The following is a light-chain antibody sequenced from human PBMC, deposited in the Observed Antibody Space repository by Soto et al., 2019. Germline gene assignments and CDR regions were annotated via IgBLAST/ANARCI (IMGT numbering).Light chain of an antibody. CDR1: SSDIGGSNY. CDR3: SSYTVTTGVI. V-gene: IGLV2-8*01. Sequence: QSVLTQPPSASGSPGQSVTISCTGTSSDIGGSNYVSWYQHHPGKAPKLKIYEVNKRPSGVPDRFSGSKSDNTASLTVSGLQPEDEADYYCSSYTVTTGVIFGGGTKLTVL. J-gene: IGLJ2*01. CDR2: EVN.